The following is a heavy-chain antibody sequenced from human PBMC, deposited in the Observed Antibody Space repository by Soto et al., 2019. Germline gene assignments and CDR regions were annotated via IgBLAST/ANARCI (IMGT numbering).Heavy chain of an antibody. CDR2: MYSGGST. D-gene: IGHD4-4*01. CDR3: SAVTFDY. V-gene: IGHV3-53*01. J-gene: IGHJ4*02. CDR1: GFIVSSNY. Sequence: EVQLVESGGGLIQPGGSLRLSCAASGFIVSSNYMTWVRQAPGKGLEWVSVMYSGGSTYYADSVKGRFTISRDSSKNTLYLQMNSLRAEDTAVYYCSAVTFDYWGQGTLVTVSS.